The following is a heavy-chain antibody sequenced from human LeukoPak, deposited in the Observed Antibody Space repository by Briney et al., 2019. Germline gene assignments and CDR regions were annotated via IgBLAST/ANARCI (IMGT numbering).Heavy chain of an antibody. V-gene: IGHV3-23*01. CDR2: ISGSGTTT. CDR3: ARDRYGANSPFDY. CDR1: GFTFSSYA. J-gene: IGHJ4*02. D-gene: IGHD4-23*01. Sequence: GGSLRLSCAASGFTFSSYAMSWVRQAPGKGLDWVSAISGSGTTTYYADSVKGRFTISRDNSKNTLYLQMNSLRVEDTALYYCARDRYGANSPFDYWGQGTLVTVSS.